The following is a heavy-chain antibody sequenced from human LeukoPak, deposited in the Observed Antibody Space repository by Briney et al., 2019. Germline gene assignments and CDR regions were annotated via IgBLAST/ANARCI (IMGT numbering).Heavy chain of an antibody. V-gene: IGHV4-61*01. CDR3: ARDRLAYSSSWYPDAFDI. CDR1: GGSIRSSYYY. D-gene: IGHD6-13*01. CDR2: IYYSGST. J-gene: IGHJ3*02. Sequence: SETLSLTCTVSGGSIRSSYYYWGWIRQPPGKGLEWIGYIYYSGSTNYNPSLKSRVTISVDTSKNQFSLKLTSVTAADTAVYYCARDRLAYSSSWYPDAFDIWGQGTMVTVSS.